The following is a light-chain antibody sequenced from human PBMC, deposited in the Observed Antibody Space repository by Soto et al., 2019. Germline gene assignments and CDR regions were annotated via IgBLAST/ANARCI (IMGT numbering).Light chain of an antibody. J-gene: IGLJ2*01. CDR3: SSYTSSSTLVV. V-gene: IGLV2-14*01. CDR2: DVS. CDR1: SSDVGGYNY. Sequence: QAVVTQPASVSGSPGQSITISCTGTSSDVGGYNYVSWYQQHPGKAPKLMIYDVSNRPSGVSNRFSGSKSGNTASLTISGLQAEDEADSYCSSYTSSSTLVVFGGGTKVTVL.